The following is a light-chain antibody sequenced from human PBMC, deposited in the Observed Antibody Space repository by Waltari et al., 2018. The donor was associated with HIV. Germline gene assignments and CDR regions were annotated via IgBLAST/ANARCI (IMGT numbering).Light chain of an antibody. CDR1: NLGEKL. J-gene: IGLJ2*01. CDR2: ADK. V-gene: IGLV3-1*01. CDR3: QTWDNSAGV. Sequence: SYELTQPSSVSVSPGHTVRITCSGDNLGEKLVCWYQQKPGQSPLLLIYADKKRPSGIPERFAASNSGNTATLAITETQTMDEADYYCQTWDNSAGVFGGGTKLTVL.